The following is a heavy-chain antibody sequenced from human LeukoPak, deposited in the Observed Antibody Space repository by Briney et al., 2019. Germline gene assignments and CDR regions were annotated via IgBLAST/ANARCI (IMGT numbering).Heavy chain of an antibody. CDR1: GFTFSNYA. V-gene: IGHV3-21*01. CDR2: ISSSKGK. J-gene: IGHJ4*02. D-gene: IGHD2-15*01. Sequence: PGGSLILSCAASGFTFSNYAMNWVRQAPGKGLEWVSSISSSKGKDYADSVKGRFTISRDNAKKSLYLEMNSLRDEDTAMYYCASQVGHCRGGSCSGYWGQGTLVTVSS. CDR3: ASQVGHCRGGSCSGY.